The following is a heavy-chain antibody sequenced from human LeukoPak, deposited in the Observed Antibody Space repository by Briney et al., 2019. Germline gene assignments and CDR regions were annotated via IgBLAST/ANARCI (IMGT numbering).Heavy chain of an antibody. CDR2: IYYSGST. D-gene: IGHD6-13*01. CDR3: ARRAEYSSSSAQSPFDY. J-gene: IGHJ4*02. V-gene: IGHV4-39*01. Sequence: PSETLSLTCTVSGGSISSSSYYWGWIRQPPGKGLEWIGSIYYSGSTYYNPSLKSRVTISVDTSKNQFSLKLSSVTAADTAVYYCARRAEYSSSSAQSPFDYWGQGTLVTVSS. CDR1: GGSISSSSYY.